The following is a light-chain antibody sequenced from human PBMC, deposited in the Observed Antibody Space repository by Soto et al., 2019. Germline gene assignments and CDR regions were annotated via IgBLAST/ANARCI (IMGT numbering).Light chain of an antibody. CDR1: QSISSNF. V-gene: IGKV3-20*01. Sequence: EVVLTQSPGTLSLSPGERATLSCRASQSISSNFLAWYQQKPGQTPRLLIYGASNRATGIPDRFSGSGSGTDFTLTISRLEPDDFAVYYWQQYGTSLIFGGGTKVEIK. CDR2: GAS. CDR3: QQYGTSLI. J-gene: IGKJ4*01.